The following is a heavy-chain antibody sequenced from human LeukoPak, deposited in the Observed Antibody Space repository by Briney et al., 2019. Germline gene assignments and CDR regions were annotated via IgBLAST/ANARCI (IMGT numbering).Heavy chain of an antibody. J-gene: IGHJ4*02. Sequence: PSETLSLTCTVSSGSITYYYWSWIRQPPGKGLEWIGYIYTRGTTNYNPSLKSRVAISADSSRDQFSLRLTSVTAADTAIYYCARQPVPGTYYFDYWGQGTLVTVSS. CDR1: SGSITYYY. D-gene: IGHD6-19*01. CDR2: IYTRGTT. V-gene: IGHV4-4*09. CDR3: ARQPVPGTYYFDY.